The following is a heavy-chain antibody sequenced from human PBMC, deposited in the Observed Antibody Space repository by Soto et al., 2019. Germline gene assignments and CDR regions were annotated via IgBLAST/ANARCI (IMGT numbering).Heavy chain of an antibody. V-gene: IGHV4-39*01. Sequence: SETLSLTCTVSGGSISSSSYYWGWIRQPPGKGLEWIGSIYYSGSTYYNPSLKSRVTISVDTSKNQFSLKLSSVTAADTAVYYCASTPGALGYCSGGSCYRRELALFFDIWGQGTMVTVSS. CDR2: IYYSGST. CDR1: GGSISSSSYY. D-gene: IGHD2-15*01. CDR3: ASTPGALGYCSGGSCYRRELALFFDI. J-gene: IGHJ3*02.